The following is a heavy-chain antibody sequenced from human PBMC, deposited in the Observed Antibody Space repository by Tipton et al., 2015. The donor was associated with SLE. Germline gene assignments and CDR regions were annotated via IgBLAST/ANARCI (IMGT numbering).Heavy chain of an antibody. D-gene: IGHD3-3*01. CDR2: IYHSGIT. Sequence: TLSLTCAVSNFSISNGYYWAWIRQPPGKGLEWIGSIYHSGITYDNSPLKSRVTISVDTSKNQFSLRLASVTAADTAVYYCARQVSIFGRFDYWGQGTLVTVSS. J-gene: IGHJ4*02. CDR3: ARQVSIFGRFDY. CDR1: NFSISNGYY. V-gene: IGHV4-38-2*01.